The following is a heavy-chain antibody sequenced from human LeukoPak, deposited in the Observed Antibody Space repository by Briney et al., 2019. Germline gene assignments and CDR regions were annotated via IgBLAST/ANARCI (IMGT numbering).Heavy chain of an antibody. J-gene: IGHJ4*02. CDR2: INTDGSST. CDR3: ARELPREVTLDY. Sequence: PPGGSLRLSCAASGFPFIGYEMQWVRQAPGKGLMWVSRINTDGSSTNYADHVKGRFTISRDNAKNTLYLQMNSLRAEDTGVYYCARELPREVTLDYWGQGTLVTVSS. CDR1: GFPFIGYE. V-gene: IGHV3-74*01. D-gene: IGHD2-21*02.